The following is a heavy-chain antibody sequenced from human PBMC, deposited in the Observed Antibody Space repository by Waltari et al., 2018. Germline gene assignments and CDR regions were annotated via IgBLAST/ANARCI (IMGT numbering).Heavy chain of an antibody. CDR3: ARTIVAAGTYDAFDV. V-gene: IGHV3-21*01. J-gene: IGHJ3*01. CDR2: ISSGGDFI. D-gene: IGHD6-13*01. Sequence: EVQLVASGGGLVLPGGSLRHSVPASCCLFRPHHTDWVRQAPGKGLEWVSSISSGGDFIYYGDSVQGRFTISRDNAMNSLHLQINSLRVEDTAVYYCARTIVAAGTYDAFDVWGQGTMVTVSS. CDR1: CCLFRPHH.